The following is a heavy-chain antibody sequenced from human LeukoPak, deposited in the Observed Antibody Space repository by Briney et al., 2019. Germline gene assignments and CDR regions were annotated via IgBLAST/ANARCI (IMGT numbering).Heavy chain of an antibody. CDR1: GGSFSGYY. CDR3: ARDWRSITMVRGVTVNWFDP. Sequence: SETLSLTCAVYGGSFSGYYWSWIRQPPGKGLEWIGEINHSGSTNYNPSLKSRVTISVDTSKNQFSPKLSSVTAADTAVYYCARDWRSITMVRGVTVNWFDPWGQGTLVTVSS. CDR2: INHSGST. V-gene: IGHV4-34*01. J-gene: IGHJ5*02. D-gene: IGHD3-10*01.